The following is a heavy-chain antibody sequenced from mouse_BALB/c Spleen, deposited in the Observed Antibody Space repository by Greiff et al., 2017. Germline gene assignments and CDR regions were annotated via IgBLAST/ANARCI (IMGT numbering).Heavy chain of an antibody. J-gene: IGHJ3*01. CDR2: IWAGGST. Sequence: QVQLQQSGPGLVAPSQSLSITCTVSGFSLTSYGVHWVRQPPGKGLEWLGVIWAGGSTYYNSALMSRLSISKDNSKSRVFLKMNSLQNDDTAMYYCARGEWFAYWGQGTLVTVSA. CDR1: GFSLTSYG. V-gene: IGHV2-9*02. CDR3: ARGEWFAY.